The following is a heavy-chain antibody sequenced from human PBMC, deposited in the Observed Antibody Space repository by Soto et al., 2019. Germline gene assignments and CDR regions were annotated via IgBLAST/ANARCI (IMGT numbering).Heavy chain of an antibody. J-gene: IGHJ4*02. CDR2: IVPMFGTS. CDR3: NRGSEYDFWSGYL. CDR1: GGTSTRYA. Sequence: QERLVQSGAEVRKPGSSVKVSCKVTGGTSTRYAITWVRQAPGQGLEWMGGIVPMFGTSKYAQKFQGTVPITADTSTNIAYMALRSLRSDDTAVYYCNRGSEYDFWSGYLWGQVTLVSVSS. D-gene: IGHD3-3*01. V-gene: IGHV1-69*06.